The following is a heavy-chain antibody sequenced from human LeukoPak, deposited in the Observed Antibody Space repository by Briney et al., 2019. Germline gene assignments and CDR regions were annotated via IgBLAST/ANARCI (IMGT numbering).Heavy chain of an antibody. J-gene: IGHJ5*02. CDR2: ISSSGSTI. Sequence: GGSLRLSCAASGFTFSSYEMNWVRQAPGKGLEWVSYISSSGSTIYYADSVKGRFTISRDNAKNSLYLQMNSLRSEDTAVYYCARDISARDEAWWFDPWGQGTLVTVSS. CDR3: ARDISARDEAWWFDP. D-gene: IGHD5-24*01. CDR1: GFTFSSYE. V-gene: IGHV3-48*03.